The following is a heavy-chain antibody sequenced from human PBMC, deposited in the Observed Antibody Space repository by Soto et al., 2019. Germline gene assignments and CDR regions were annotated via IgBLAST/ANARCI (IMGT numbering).Heavy chain of an antibody. Sequence: QLQLQESGPGLVKPSETLSLTCTVSGGSISSSSYYWGWIRQPPGKGLEWIGSIYYSGSTYYNPSLKSRVTISVDTSKNQFSLKLSSVTAADTAVYYCARGRLRPDGIDYWGQGTLVTVSS. CDR1: GGSISSSSYY. CDR2: IYYSGST. CDR3: ARGRLRPDGIDY. J-gene: IGHJ4*02. D-gene: IGHD1-26*01. V-gene: IGHV4-39*01.